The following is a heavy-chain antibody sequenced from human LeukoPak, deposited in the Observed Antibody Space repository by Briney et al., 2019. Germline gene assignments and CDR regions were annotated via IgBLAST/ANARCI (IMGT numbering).Heavy chain of an antibody. J-gene: IGHJ6*02. CDR2: ISSDGSNK. CDR1: GFTFSSYG. D-gene: IGHD3-22*01. V-gene: IGHV3-30*18. CDR3: AKDLEVGDSSGYYYYYYGMDV. Sequence: GGSLRLSCEASGFTFSSYGMHWVRQAPGKGLEWVAVISSDGSNKYYADSVKGRFTISRDNSKNTLYLQMNSLRAEDTAVYYCAKDLEVGDSSGYYYYYYGMDVWGQGTTVTVSS.